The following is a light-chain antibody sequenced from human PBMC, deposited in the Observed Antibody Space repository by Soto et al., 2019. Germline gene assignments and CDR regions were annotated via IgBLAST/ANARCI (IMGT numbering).Light chain of an antibody. J-gene: IGKJ1*01. CDR3: LHYHSYPRT. CDR1: QDIRDY. Sequence: DIQMTQFPSAMSASVGDRVTITCRASQDIRDYLAWSQHKPGNVPKRLIYASTLQSGVPSRFSGSGSGTEFTLTITGLQPEDFATYYCLHYHSYPRTFGRGTKVEIK. CDR2: AS. V-gene: IGKV1-17*03.